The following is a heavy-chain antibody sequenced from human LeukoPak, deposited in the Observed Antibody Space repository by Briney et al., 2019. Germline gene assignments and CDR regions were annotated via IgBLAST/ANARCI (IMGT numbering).Heavy chain of an antibody. CDR1: GFTFSSYS. Sequence: GGSLRLSCAASGFTFSSYSVNWVRQAPGKGLEWVSSISSSSSYIYYADSVKGRFTISRDNAKNSLYLQMNSLRAEDTAVYYCARDLGRSGSYENFDYWGQGTLVTVSS. CDR3: ARDLGRSGSYENFDY. D-gene: IGHD1-26*01. V-gene: IGHV3-21*04. J-gene: IGHJ4*02. CDR2: ISSSSSYI.